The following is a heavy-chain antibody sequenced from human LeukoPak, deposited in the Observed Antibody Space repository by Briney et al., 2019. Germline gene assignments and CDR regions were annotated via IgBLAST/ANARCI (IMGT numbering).Heavy chain of an antibody. V-gene: IGHV3-48*02. CDR1: GFTFRSYP. J-gene: IGHJ6*02. CDR3: ARGVISYYSGLDV. D-gene: IGHD2-15*01. Sequence: PGGSLRLSCVASGFTFRSYPMTWVRQVPGKGLEWVASLTGSGQTTQYADSVKGRFTISRDNAKNSLYLQMNSRRDEDTAVYYCARGVISYYSGLDVWGQGTTVIVSS. CDR2: LTGSGQTT.